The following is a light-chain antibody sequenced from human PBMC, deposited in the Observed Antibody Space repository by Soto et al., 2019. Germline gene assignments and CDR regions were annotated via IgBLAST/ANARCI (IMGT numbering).Light chain of an antibody. J-gene: IGKJ2*03. V-gene: IGKV3-20*01. CDR3: QQYGISPYR. Sequence: IVLTQSPGTLSLSPGERATLTCRASQSISSNLAWNRQKPGQAPSPLVYEASGRPVGIQDRFSGSGSGTDSTLTISRLEVKDFALYYCQQYGISPYRSGQGTMVDIK. CDR2: EAS. CDR1: QSISSN.